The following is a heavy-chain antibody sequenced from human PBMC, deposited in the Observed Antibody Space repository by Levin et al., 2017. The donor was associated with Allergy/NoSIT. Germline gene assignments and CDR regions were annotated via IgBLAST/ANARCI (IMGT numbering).Heavy chain of an antibody. V-gene: IGHV5-51*01. J-gene: IGHJ4*02. CDR2: IYPGDSDT. D-gene: IGHD5-12*01. CDR3: ARRRGNIVALYYFDY. CDR1: GSSFTSYW. Sequence: TGGSLRLSCKGSGSSFTSYWIGWVRQMPGKGLEWMGIIYPGDSDTRYSPSFQGQVTISADKSISTAYLQWSSLKASDTAMYYCARRRGNIVALYYFDYWGQGTLVTVSS.